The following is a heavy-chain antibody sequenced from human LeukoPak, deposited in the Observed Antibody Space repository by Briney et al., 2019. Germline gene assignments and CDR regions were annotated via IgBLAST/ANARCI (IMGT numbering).Heavy chain of an antibody. J-gene: IGHJ4*02. CDR1: GFTFDENA. CDR2: ITWNSGEI. CDR3: AKARAYSSNSVFDY. Sequence: GGSLRLSCAASGFTFDENAMHWVRQAPGKGLEWVSGITWNSGEIAYADSVKGRFTISRDNAKNSLYLQMNSLRPDDTAFYYCAKARAYSSNSVFDYWGQGTLVTVSS. D-gene: IGHD6-13*01. V-gene: IGHV3-9*01.